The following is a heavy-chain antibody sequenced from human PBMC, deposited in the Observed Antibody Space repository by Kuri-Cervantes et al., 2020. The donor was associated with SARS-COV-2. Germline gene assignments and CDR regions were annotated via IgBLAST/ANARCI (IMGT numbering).Heavy chain of an antibody. Sequence: GGSLRLSCEASGFTFDNYAMHWVRQVPGKGLEWVSGISWNSGTIGYGDSVKGRFTISRDDAKNSLYLQMNSLRTEDTAFYYCVWSGTLGDAFEIWGQGTMVTVSS. CDR3: VWSGTLGDAFEI. CDR1: GFTFDNYA. D-gene: IGHD3-10*01. J-gene: IGHJ3*02. V-gene: IGHV3-9*01. CDR2: ISWNSGTI.